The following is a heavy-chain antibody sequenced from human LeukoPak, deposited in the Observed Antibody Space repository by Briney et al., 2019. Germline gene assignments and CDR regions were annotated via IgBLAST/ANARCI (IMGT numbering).Heavy chain of an antibody. CDR3: ARSDSSGYDDAFDI. V-gene: IGHV4-39*07. D-gene: IGHD3-22*01. Sequence: SETLSLTGTVSGGSISSSSYYWGWIRQPPGKGLEWIGSIYYSGSTYYNPSLKSRVTISVDTSKNQFSLKLSSVTAADTAVYYCARSDSSGYDDAFDIWGQGTMVTVSS. CDR2: IYYSGST. J-gene: IGHJ3*02. CDR1: GGSISSSSYY.